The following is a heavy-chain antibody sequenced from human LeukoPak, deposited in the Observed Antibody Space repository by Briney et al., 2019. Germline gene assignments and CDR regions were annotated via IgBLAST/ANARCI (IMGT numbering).Heavy chain of an antibody. Sequence: GGSPRLSCAASGFTFSSYWMHWVRQAPGKGLVWVSRINGDGSSTRDADSVKGRFTISRDNAKNTLYLQMNSLRAEDTAVYYCARGIFSYDAFDIWGPGTMVTVSS. D-gene: IGHD3-3*01. CDR1: GFTFSSYW. V-gene: IGHV3-74*01. CDR3: ARGIFSYDAFDI. CDR2: INGDGSST. J-gene: IGHJ3*02.